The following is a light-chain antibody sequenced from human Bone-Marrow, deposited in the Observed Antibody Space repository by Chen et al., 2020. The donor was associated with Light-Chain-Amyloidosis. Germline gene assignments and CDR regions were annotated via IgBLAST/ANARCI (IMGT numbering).Light chain of an antibody. CDR2: EVT. Sequence: QSALTQPASVSGSPVQSITISCTGTSSDVGGDNHVSWYQQHPDKAPKLMIYEVTNRPSWVPDRFSGSKSDNMASLTISGLQTEDEADYFCSSYTITNTLVFGSGTRVTVL. V-gene: IGLV2-14*01. CDR1: SSDVGGDNH. CDR3: SSYTITNTLV. J-gene: IGLJ1*01.